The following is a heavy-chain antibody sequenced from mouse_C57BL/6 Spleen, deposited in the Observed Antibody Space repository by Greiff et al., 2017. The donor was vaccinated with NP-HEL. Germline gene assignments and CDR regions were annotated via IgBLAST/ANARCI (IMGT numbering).Heavy chain of an antibody. V-gene: IGHV5-9-1*02. CDR1: GFTFSSYA. J-gene: IGHJ2*01. Sequence: EVKLMESGDGLVKPGGSLKLSCAASGFTFSSYAMSWVRQTPEKRLEWVAYISSGGDYIYYADTVKGRFTISRDNARNTLYLQMSSLKSEDTAMYYCTRDLSITTVVADYFDYWGQGTTLTVSS. D-gene: IGHD1-1*01. CDR2: ISSGGDYI. CDR3: TRDLSITTVVADYFDY.